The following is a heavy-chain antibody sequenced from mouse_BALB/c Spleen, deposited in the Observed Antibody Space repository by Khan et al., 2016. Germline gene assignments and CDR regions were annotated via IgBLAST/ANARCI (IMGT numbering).Heavy chain of an antibody. CDR3: VRGAPWDAMDY. D-gene: IGHD4-1*01. CDR2: IWTGGGT. CDR1: GFSLTSYD. Sequence: QVQLKESGPGLVAPSQSLSITCTVSGFSLTSYDISWIRQPPGKGLEWLGVIWTGGGTNYNSAFMSRLSILKDNSKSQVFLKLNSLQTDDTAIYYCVRGAPWDAMDYWGQGTSVTVSS. J-gene: IGHJ4*01. V-gene: IGHV2-9-2*01.